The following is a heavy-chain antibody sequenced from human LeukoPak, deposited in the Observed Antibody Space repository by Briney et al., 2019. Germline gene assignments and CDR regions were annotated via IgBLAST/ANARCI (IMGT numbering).Heavy chain of an antibody. CDR3: AKVLSGSQDY. V-gene: IGHV3-74*01. CDR2: IKSDGTIT. J-gene: IGHJ4*02. CDR1: GFTFSNYW. Sequence: GGSLRLSCAASGFTFSNYWMHWVRQAPGKGLVWVSRIKSDGTITSYADSVKGRFTISRDNAKNTLYLQMNSLRAEDTAVYYCAKVLSGSQDYWGQGTLVTVFS. D-gene: IGHD1-26*01.